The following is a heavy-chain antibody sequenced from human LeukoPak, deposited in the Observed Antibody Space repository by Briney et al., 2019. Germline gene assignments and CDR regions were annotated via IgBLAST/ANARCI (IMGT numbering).Heavy chain of an antibody. CDR1: GFTFSSYA. J-gene: IGHJ5*02. CDR3: AKVGLWFGGLSADNWFDP. V-gene: IGHV3-23*01. D-gene: IGHD3-10*01. Sequence: GGSLRLSCAASGFTFSSYAMSWVRQAPGKGLEWVSAISGSGGSTHYADSVKGRFTISRDNSKNTLYLQMNSLRAEDTAVYFCAKVGLWFGGLSADNWFDPWGQGTLVTVSS. CDR2: ISGSGGST.